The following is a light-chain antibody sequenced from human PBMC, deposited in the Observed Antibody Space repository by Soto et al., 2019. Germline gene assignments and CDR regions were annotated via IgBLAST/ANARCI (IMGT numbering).Light chain of an antibody. V-gene: IGKV1-27*01. J-gene: IGKJ1*01. CDR3: QNYNGAPWT. CDR2: AAS. CDR1: QGISTY. Sequence: DIPMTPSPSSLSASVGDRVTITCRASQGISTYLVWYQQKPGTVPKLLIFAASTLHSGVPSRFSGSGSGTDFTLTISSLQPEDVATYYCQNYNGAPWTFGQGTKVEIK.